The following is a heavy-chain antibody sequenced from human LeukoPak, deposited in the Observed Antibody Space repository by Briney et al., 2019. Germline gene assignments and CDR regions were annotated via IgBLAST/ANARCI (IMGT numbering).Heavy chain of an antibody. CDR2: MSSGSRYI. J-gene: IGHJ4*02. V-gene: IGHV3-21*01. D-gene: IGHD2-15*01. CDR1: GFTFSSYS. CDR3: ARDRPTGASRLFVVQ. Sequence: GGSLRLSCAASGFTFSSYSMTWVRQAPGKGLEWVSSMSSGSRYIYYADSVRGRFTISRDNAKNSLYLLMNSLRAEDTAVYYCARDRPTGASRLFVVQWGQGTLVTVSS.